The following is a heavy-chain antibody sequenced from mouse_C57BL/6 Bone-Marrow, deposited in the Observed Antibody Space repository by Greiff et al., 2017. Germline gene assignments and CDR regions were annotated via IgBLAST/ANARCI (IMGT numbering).Heavy chain of an antibody. V-gene: IGHV5-17*01. D-gene: IGHD1-1*01. J-gene: IGHJ1*03. CDR1: GFTFSDYG. CDR2: ISSGSSTI. CDR3: ARLLRYWYFDV. Sequence: DVMLVESGGGLVKPGGSLKLSCAASGFTFSDYGMHWVRQAPEKGLEWVAYISSGSSTIYYADTVKGRFTISRDNAKNTLFLQMTSLRSEDTAMYYCARLLRYWYFDVWGTGTTVTVSS.